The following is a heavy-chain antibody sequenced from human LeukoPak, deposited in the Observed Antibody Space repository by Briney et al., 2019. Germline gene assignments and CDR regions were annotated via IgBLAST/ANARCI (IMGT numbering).Heavy chain of an antibody. V-gene: IGHV3-15*01. Sequence: GGSLRLSCATSGFTLSDAWMTWVRQAQGKGLEWVGRIKTKGGGGTVDYAAPVKGRFTISRDDSKNTFYLQMNSLKTEDTAMYYCMSDLDNWGQGTPVTVSS. J-gene: IGHJ4*02. CDR1: GFTLSDAW. CDR3: MSDLDN. CDR2: IKTKGGGGTV.